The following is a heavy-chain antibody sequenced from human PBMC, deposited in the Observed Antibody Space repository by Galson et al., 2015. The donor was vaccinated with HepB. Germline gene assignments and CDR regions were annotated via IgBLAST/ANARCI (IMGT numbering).Heavy chain of an antibody. Sequence: SLRLSCAASGFTLSNAWMTWVRQAPGKGLEWVGRIKSKTAGGTTDYAAPVKGRFTISRDDSKNTLYLQMNSLKTEDTAVYYCTTPGEIIWGYYLWGQGTLVTVSS. CDR2: IKSKTAGGTT. J-gene: IGHJ4*02. CDR1: GFTLSNAW. D-gene: IGHD3-3*01. CDR3: TTPGEIIWGYYL. V-gene: IGHV3-15*01.